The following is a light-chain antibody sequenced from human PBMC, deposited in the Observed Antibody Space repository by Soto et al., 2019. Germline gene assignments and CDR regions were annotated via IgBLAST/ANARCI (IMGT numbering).Light chain of an antibody. V-gene: IGKV1-5*03. CDR1: QSISSW. J-gene: IGKJ5*01. Sequence: DIQMTQSPSTLSASVGDRVTITCRASQSISSWLAWYQQKPGKAPKLLIYKASNLESVLPSRFTGSGSGTEFTLTISSLQSDDFATYYCQQYSTYPITFGQGTRLEIK. CDR3: QQYSTYPIT. CDR2: KAS.